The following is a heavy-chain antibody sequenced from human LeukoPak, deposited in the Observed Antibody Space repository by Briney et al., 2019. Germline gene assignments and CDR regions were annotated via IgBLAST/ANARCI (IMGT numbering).Heavy chain of an antibody. CDR1: GYTFTSYY. Sequence: ASVKVSCKASGYTFTSYYMHWVRQAPGQGLEWMGIINPSGGSTSYAQKFQGRVTMTRDTSTSTVYMELSSLRSEDTAVYYCARDGYYCGSGSYLPDWGQGTLVTVSS. CDR3: ARDGYYCGSGSYLPD. D-gene: IGHD3-10*01. CDR2: INPSGGST. V-gene: IGHV1-46*01. J-gene: IGHJ4*02.